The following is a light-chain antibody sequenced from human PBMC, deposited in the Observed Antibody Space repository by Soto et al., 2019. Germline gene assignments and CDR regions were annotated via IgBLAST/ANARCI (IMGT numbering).Light chain of an antibody. CDR2: DVI. J-gene: IGLJ1*01. Sequence: QSVLTQPRSVSGSPGQSVTISCTGTSSDVGGYNYVSWYQQHPGKAPKLMICDVIKRPSGVPDRFSGSKSGNTASLTISGLQAEDEADYYCCSYAGSYTYYVFGTGTKATVL. V-gene: IGLV2-11*01. CDR3: CSYAGSYTYYV. CDR1: SSDVGGYNY.